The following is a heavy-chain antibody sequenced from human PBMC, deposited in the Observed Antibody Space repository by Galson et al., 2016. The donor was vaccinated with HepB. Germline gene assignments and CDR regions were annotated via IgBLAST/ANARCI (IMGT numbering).Heavy chain of an antibody. D-gene: IGHD2-21*02. CDR1: GYTFTSYG. Sequence: SVKVSCKASGYTFTSYGINWVRRAPGQGLEWMGWISTYNCITNYAQKLQGRVTMTTDTSTSAGYMELRSLRSDDTAMYYCSRAACGGDCYSFDYWGQGTLVTVSS. J-gene: IGHJ4*02. CDR3: SRAACGGDCYSFDY. CDR2: ISTYNCIT. V-gene: IGHV1-18*01.